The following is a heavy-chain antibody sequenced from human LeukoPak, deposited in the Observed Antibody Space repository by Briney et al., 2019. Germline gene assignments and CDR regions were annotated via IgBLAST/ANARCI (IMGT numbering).Heavy chain of an antibody. CDR1: GGTFSSYA. CDR3: ARSGAAAGSYYYYYMDV. Sequence: ASVKVSCKASGGTFSSYAISWVRQAPGQGLEWMGGIIPIFGTANYAQKFQGRVTITADKSTSTAYMELSSLRSEDTAVYYCARSGAAAGSYYYYYMDVWGKGTTVTVSS. J-gene: IGHJ6*03. CDR2: IIPIFGTA. V-gene: IGHV1-69*06. D-gene: IGHD6-13*01.